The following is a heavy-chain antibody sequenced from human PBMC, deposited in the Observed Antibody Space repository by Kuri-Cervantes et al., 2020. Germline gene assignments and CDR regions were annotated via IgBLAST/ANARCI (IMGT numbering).Heavy chain of an antibody. CDR1: GFTFSYYG. CDR3: TRVVTGFWYFDL. J-gene: IGHJ2*01. V-gene: IGHV3-13*01. Sequence: LSLTCAASGFTFSYYGKGLVWVSGIGSAVDTYYPGSVKGRFTIFRADAENYLYLQMNNLRDEDTAIYFCTRVVTGFWYFDLWGRGTLVTVSS. D-gene: IGHD2-21*01. CDR2: IGSAVDT.